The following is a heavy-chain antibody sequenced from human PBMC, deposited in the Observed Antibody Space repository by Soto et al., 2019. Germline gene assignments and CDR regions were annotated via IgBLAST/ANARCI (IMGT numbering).Heavy chain of an antibody. CDR2: IYYSGST. V-gene: IGHV4-39*01. D-gene: IGHD6-6*01. J-gene: IGHJ6*03. CDR3: ARHQEYSSSSDYYYYYMDV. Sequence: PSETLFLTCTVSGGSISSSSYYWGWIRQPPGKGLEWIGSIYYSGSTYYNPSLKSRVTISVDTSKNQFSLKLSSVTAADTAVYYCARHQEYSSSSDYYYYYMDVWGKGTTVTVSS. CDR1: GGSISSSSYY.